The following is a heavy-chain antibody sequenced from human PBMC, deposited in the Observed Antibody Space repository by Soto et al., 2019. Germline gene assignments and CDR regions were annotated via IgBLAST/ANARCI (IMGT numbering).Heavy chain of an antibody. CDR2: IYYSGST. Sequence: LSLTCTVSGGSISSGDYYWSWIRQHPGEGLEWIGYIYYSGSTYYTPSLKSRVAISVDTSKDQFSLKLSSVTAADTAVYYCARYFYDSSGYPKYFDYWGQGTLVTVSS. J-gene: IGHJ4*02. CDR1: GGSISSGDYY. V-gene: IGHV4-31*03. D-gene: IGHD3-22*01. CDR3: ARYFYDSSGYPKYFDY.